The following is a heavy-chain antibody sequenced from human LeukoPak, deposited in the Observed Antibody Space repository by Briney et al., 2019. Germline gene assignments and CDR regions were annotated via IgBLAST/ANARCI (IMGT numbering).Heavy chain of an antibody. Sequence: GGSLRLSCAASGFTFSNYAMNWVRQAPGKGLEWVSGITNSGVSTYYADSVKGRFTISRDNSKNTLYLQMNSLRAEDTAVYYCARDGSGSYPTPFDYWGQGTLVTVSS. D-gene: IGHD1-26*01. CDR1: GFTFSNYA. V-gene: IGHV3-23*01. CDR3: ARDGSGSYPTPFDY. CDR2: ITNSGVST. J-gene: IGHJ4*02.